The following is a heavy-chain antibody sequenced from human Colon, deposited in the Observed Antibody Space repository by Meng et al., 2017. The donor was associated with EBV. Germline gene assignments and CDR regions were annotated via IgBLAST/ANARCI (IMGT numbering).Heavy chain of an antibody. J-gene: IGHJ4*02. CDR3: ARGGNYFDTRGNDY. CDR1: GYSLTSYY. CDR2: INPSGGST. D-gene: IGHD3-22*01. V-gene: IGHV1-46*01. Sequence: QVQLVQSGAEVKKPGASVKVTCKASGYSLTSYYIHWVRQAPGQGLEWMGSINPSGGSTNYAQNFQGRVTMTRDTSTSTVSMEMSSLKSEDTGVYFCARGGNYFDTRGNDYWGQGTLVTVSS.